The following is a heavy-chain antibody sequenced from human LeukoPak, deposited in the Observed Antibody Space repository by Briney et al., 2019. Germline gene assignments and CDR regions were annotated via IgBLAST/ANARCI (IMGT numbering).Heavy chain of an antibody. CDR3: ARVGRYCSGGSCYDDAFDI. CDR2: IIPIFGTA. D-gene: IGHD2-15*01. Sequence: ASVKVSCKASGGTFISYAISWVRQAPGQGLEWMGGIIPIFGTANYAQKFQGRVTITADESTSTAYMELSSLRSEDTAVYYCARVGRYCSGGSCYDDAFDIWGQGTMVTVSS. V-gene: IGHV1-69*13. J-gene: IGHJ3*02. CDR1: GGTFISYA.